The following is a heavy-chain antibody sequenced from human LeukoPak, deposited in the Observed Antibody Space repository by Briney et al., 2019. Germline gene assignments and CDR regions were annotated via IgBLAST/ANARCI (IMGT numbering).Heavy chain of an antibody. V-gene: IGHV3-21*01. D-gene: IGHD3-3*01. CDR1: GFTFSSYS. CDR2: ISSSSSYI. Sequence: GGSLRLSCAASGFTFSSYSMNWVRQAPGKGLEWVSSISSSSSYIYYADSVKGRFTIPRDNAKNSLYLQMNSLRAEDTAVYYCARDVDYDFWSGYLKPFDYWGQGTLVTVSS. CDR3: ARDVDYDFWSGYLKPFDY. J-gene: IGHJ4*02.